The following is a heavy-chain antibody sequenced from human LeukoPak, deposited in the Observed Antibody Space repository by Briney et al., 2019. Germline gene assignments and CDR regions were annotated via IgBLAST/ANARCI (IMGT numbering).Heavy chain of an antibody. V-gene: IGHV4-39*07. CDR2: IYYSGST. CDR1: GGSFSSSSYY. J-gene: IGHJ3*02. D-gene: IGHD3-10*01. CDR3: ARDISTGDDAFDI. Sequence: KPSETLSLTCTVSGGSFSSSSYYWGWIRQPPGKGLELIGSIYYSGSTYYNPSLKSRVTISVNTSKNQFSLKLSSVTAADTAVYYCARDISTGDDAFDIWGQGTMVTVSS.